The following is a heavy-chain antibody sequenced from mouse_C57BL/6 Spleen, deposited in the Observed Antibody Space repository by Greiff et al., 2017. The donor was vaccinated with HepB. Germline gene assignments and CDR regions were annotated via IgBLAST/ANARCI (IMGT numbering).Heavy chain of an antibody. CDR3: ARRGFADYYGSISYYYAMGY. Sequence: QVQLKQPGAELVKPGASVKLSCKASGYTFTSYWMHWVKQRPGQGLEWIGMIHPNSGSTNYNEKFKSKATLTVDKSSITSYMPLSSLTSEDSAVYYCARRGFADYYGSISYYYAMGYWGQGTSVTVSS. V-gene: IGHV1-64*01. CDR1: GYTFTSYW. CDR2: IHPNSGST. J-gene: IGHJ4*01. D-gene: IGHD1-1*01.